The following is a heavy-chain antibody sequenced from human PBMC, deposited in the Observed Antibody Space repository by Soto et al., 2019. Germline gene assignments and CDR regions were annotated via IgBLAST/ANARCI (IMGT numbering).Heavy chain of an antibody. J-gene: IGHJ5*02. Sequence: QGQLVQSGAAVKKPGASVKVSCKASGYNFTTYYIHWMRQAPGQGLEWMGMFNPYTGGTRYAHKFQGRGTMTGYMATSKGHLELSRLRSDETTVYYCATLWSKIGTAFDPWGQGNLVTVSS. CDR3: ATLWSKIGTAFDP. D-gene: IGHD3-3*01. CDR2: FNPYTGGT. V-gene: IGHV1-46*01. CDR1: GYNFTTYY.